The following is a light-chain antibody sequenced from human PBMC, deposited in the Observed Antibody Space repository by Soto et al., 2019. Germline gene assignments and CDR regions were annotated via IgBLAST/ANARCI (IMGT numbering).Light chain of an antibody. Sequence: QSALTQPASVSGSPGQSITISCTGTSSDVGGYNYVSWYQQHPGKAPKLMIYEVSNRPSGGSNRFSASKSGNTASLTISGXXXXXXXDYYCSSYTSSSTRVFGGGTKL. CDR3: SSYTSSSTRV. V-gene: IGLV2-14*01. J-gene: IGLJ3*02. CDR2: EVS. CDR1: SSDVGGYNY.